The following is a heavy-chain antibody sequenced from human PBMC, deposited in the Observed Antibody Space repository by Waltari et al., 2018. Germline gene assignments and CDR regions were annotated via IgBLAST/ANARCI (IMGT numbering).Heavy chain of an antibody. CDR3: ARERYCSGGSCYEANWFDP. Sequence: QVQLVQSGAEVKKPGSSVKVSCKASGATFSSYAISWVRQAPGQGLEWMGRIIPIFGTANYAQKFQGRVTITADESTSTAYMELSSLRSEDTAVYYCARERYCSGGSCYEANWFDPWGQGTLVTVSS. CDR1: GATFSSYA. J-gene: IGHJ5*02. D-gene: IGHD2-15*01. CDR2: IIPIFGTA. V-gene: IGHV1-69*18.